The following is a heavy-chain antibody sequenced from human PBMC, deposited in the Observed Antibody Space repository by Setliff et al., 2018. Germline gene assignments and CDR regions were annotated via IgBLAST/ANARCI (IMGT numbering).Heavy chain of an antibody. J-gene: IGHJ3*02. CDR2: IYYSGST. V-gene: IGHV4-39*01. CDR1: GGSISSSSYY. D-gene: IGHD5-12*01. Sequence: PSETLSLTCTVSGGSISSSSYYWGWIRQPPGKGLEWIGSIYYSGSTYYNPSLKSRVTISVDTSKNQFSLKLSSVTAADTAVYYCARRSNLGATIVSGAFDIWGQGTMVTVSS. CDR3: ARRSNLGATIVSGAFDI.